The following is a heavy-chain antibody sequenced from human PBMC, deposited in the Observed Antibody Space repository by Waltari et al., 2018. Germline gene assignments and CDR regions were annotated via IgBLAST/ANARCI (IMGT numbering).Heavy chain of an antibody. CDR2: IWYEGTNK. V-gene: IGHV3-33*01. D-gene: IGHD3-10*01. CDR3: ARGNYNTGFLGRSQTYPIDFQY. CDR1: GFTFSNYG. J-gene: IGHJ4*02. Sequence: QVQLVQSGGSVVQPGGSLRLSCAASGFTFSNYGMHWVRQAPGKGLDWVAIIWYEGTNKYYADSVKGRFTIPRDNSGDTLYLQMNSLRAEDTAVYYCARGNYNTGFLGRSQTYPIDFQYWGQGTLVTVYS.